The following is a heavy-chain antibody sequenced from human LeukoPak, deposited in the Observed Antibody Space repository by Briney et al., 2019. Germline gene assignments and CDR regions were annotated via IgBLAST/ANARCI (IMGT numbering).Heavy chain of an antibody. CDR3: ASHYENLSGYYIYYFDY. J-gene: IGHJ4*02. CDR2: FDPEDGET. Sequence: GASVKVSCKVSGYTLIELSIHWVRQAPGKGLEWMGGFDPEDGETIYAQKFQVRVTMTEDTSTDTAYMELSSLRSEDTALYYCASHYENLSGYYIYYFDYWGQGTLVTVSS. V-gene: IGHV1-24*01. CDR1: GYTLIELS. D-gene: IGHD3-9*01.